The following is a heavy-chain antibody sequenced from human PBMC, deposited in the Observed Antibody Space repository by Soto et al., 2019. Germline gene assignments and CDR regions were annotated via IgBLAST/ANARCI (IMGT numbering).Heavy chain of an antibody. J-gene: IGHJ6*03. CDR2: MNPNSGNT. CDR1: GYTFTSYD. CDR3: ASCRLKLERQYRYYYYMDV. V-gene: IGHV1-8*01. D-gene: IGHD1-1*01. Sequence: ASVKVSCKASGYTFTSYDINWVRQATGQGLEGMGWMNPNSGNTGYAQKFQGRVTMTRNTSISTAYMELSSLRSEDTAVYYCASCRLKLERQYRYYYYMDVWGNGTTVTVSS.